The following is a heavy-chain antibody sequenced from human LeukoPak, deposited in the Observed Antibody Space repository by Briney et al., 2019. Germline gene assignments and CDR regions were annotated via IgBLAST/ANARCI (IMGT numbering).Heavy chain of an antibody. J-gene: IGHJ4*02. Sequence: ASVKVSCKASGYTFTSYYMHWVRLAPGQGLEWMGGIIPVFGTTTYAPKFQGRVSLSIHESAGTAYMELSDLTFEDTAIYYCAGDFYGSGSYRPAFDYWGQGTLVTASS. CDR3: AGDFYGSGSYRPAFDY. V-gene: IGHV1-69*05. CDR1: GYTFTSYY. D-gene: IGHD3-10*01. CDR2: IIPVFGTT.